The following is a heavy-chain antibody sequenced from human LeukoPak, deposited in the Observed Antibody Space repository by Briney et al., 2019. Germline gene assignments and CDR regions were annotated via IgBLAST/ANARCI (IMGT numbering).Heavy chain of an antibody. CDR2: INLNGGYT. V-gene: IGHV1-46*01. J-gene: IGHJ4*02. Sequence: DSVNVSCKPSGYTFTPYYMHWVRQAPGHRLEGMGIINLNGGYTSSAKKFQGRVIMTMDTSTTTVYMEVSSLRAEDTAVYYCARDLSGPTVTTPDYWGQGTLVSVSS. D-gene: IGHD1-1*01. CDR1: GYTFTPYY. CDR3: ARDLSGPTVTTPDY.